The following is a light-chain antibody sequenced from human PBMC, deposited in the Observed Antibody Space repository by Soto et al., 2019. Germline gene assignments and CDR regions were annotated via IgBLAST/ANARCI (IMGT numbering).Light chain of an antibody. Sequence: DIQMTQSPSTLSASVGDRVTITCRASQSISGWLAWYQQKPGKATNLLIYDASSLESGVPSRFSGSGSGTEFTLTISSLQPADFATYYCQHYNSYPITFGQGTRLEIK. V-gene: IGKV1-5*01. CDR3: QHYNSYPIT. CDR1: QSISGW. J-gene: IGKJ5*01. CDR2: DAS.